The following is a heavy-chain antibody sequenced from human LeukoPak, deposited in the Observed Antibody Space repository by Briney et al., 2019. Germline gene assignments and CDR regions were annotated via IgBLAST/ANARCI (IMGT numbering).Heavy chain of an antibody. D-gene: IGHD3-10*02. CDR3: ARHDGESYYGRWFDP. J-gene: IGHJ5*02. V-gene: IGHV4-39*01. CDR2: IYYAGNT. Sequence: TSETLSLTCTVSGGSISSSSHYWAWIRQSPGKGLAWIGSIYYAGNTYYNPSLQSRVIISVDTSKNQFSLKVNSVTAADTAIYYCARHDGESYYGRWFDPWGQGTPVTVSS. CDR1: GGSISSSSHY.